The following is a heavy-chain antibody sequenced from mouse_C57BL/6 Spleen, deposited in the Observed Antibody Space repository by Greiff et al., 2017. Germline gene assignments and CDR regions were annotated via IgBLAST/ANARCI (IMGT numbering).Heavy chain of an antibody. V-gene: IGHV1-82*01. J-gene: IGHJ3*01. D-gene: IGHD1-1*01. CDR1: GYAFSSSW. CDR3: ATYGSSLAWFAY. Sequence: VQLQQSGPELVQPGASVKISCKASGYAFSSSWMNWVKQRPGKGLEGIGRIYPGDGDPNSNGKFKGKATLTAAKSSGTAYMQLSSLPSEDSAVYFCATYGSSLAWFAYWGQGTLVTVSA. CDR2: IYPGDGDP.